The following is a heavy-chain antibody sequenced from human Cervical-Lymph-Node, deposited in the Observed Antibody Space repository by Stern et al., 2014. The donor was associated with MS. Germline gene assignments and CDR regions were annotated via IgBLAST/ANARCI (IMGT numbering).Heavy chain of an antibody. D-gene: IGHD1-14*01. Sequence: QVQLVESGGDVVQPGRSLRLSCAASGFTFNNYAIHWVRQAPGKGLEWVSLISYDGGQEYYTDSVKGRFTISRDNSKSKVYLQMNSLRPDDTAVYFCARERTPVPSNPFDIWGQGTMVTVSS. J-gene: IGHJ3*02. CDR3: ARERTPVPSNPFDI. V-gene: IGHV3-30-3*01. CDR1: GFTFNNYA. CDR2: ISYDGGQE.